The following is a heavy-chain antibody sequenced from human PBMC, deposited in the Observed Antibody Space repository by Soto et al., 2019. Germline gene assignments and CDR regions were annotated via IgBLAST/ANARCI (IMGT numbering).Heavy chain of an antibody. J-gene: IGHJ6*02. CDR3: ARDNGYYYDSSSNKAYYYGTDI. Sequence: SETLSLTCTVSGVSVSSGSYYWSWIRQPPGKGLEWIGYISYSGSTKYNPSLKSRVTISVDTSKNQFSLKLSSVTAADTAVYYCARDNGYYYDSSSNKAYYYGTDIWGQGTSVTVSS. CDR2: ISYSGST. D-gene: IGHD3-22*01. CDR1: GVSVSSGSYY. V-gene: IGHV4-61*01.